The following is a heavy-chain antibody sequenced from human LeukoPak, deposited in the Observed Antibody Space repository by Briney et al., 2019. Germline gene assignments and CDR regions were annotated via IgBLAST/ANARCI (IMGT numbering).Heavy chain of an antibody. CDR2: ISPYSGDT. CDR1: GYTFIGYY. Sequence: GASVKVSCKASGYTFIGYYIHWVRQAPGQGLEWMGWISPYSGDTNYAQRFQGRVTMTRDTSISTAYMELSGLRSDDTAVYYCARPHTSMVRGVIFSGAFDIWGQGTMVTVSS. V-gene: IGHV1-2*02. D-gene: IGHD3-10*01. CDR3: ARPHTSMVRGVIFSGAFDI. J-gene: IGHJ3*02.